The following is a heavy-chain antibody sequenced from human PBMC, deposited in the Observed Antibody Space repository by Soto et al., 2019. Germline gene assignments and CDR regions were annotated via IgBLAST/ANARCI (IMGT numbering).Heavy chain of an antibody. J-gene: IGHJ3*02. CDR3: ARGYCSSTSCYAGAFDI. D-gene: IGHD2-2*01. V-gene: IGHV3-7*03. CDR2: ISYDGSEK. CDR1: GFTFSSYW. Sequence: PGGSLRLSCAASGFTFSSYWMHWVRQAPGKGLEWVAVISYDGSEKYYVDSVKGRFTISRDNAKNSLYPQMNSLRAEDTAVFYCARGYCSSTSCYAGAFDIWGQGTMVTVSS.